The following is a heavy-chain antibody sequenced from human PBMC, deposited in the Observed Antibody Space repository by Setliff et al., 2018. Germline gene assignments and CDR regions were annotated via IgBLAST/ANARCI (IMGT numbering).Heavy chain of an antibody. V-gene: IGHV3-30*02. Sequence: GGSLRLSCAASGFTFSSYGMHWVRQAPGKGLEWVAFIRYDGSNKYYADSVKGRFTISRDNSKNTLYLQMSSLRAEDTAVYYCAKDPLYCGGDCYSEGYYFDYWGQGTLVTVSS. J-gene: IGHJ4*02. CDR2: IRYDGSNK. D-gene: IGHD2-21*02. CDR3: AKDPLYCGGDCYSEGYYFDY. CDR1: GFTFSSYG.